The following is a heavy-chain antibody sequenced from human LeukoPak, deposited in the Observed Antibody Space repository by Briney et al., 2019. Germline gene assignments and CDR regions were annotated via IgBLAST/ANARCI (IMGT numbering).Heavy chain of an antibody. CDR3: ARGRDYGDYNWFDP. D-gene: IGHD4-17*01. V-gene: IGHV4-61*02. J-gene: IGHJ5*02. CDR2: IYTSGRT. Sequence: SQTLSLTCTVSGGSISSGSYYWSWIRQPAGKGLEWIGRIYTSGRTNYNPSLNSRVTISVDPSKNQFSLKLSSVTAADTAVYYCARGRDYGDYNWFDPWGQGTLVTVSS. CDR1: GGSISSGSYY.